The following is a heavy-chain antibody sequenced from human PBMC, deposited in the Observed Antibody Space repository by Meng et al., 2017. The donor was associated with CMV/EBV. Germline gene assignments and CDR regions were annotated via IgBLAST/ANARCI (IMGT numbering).Heavy chain of an antibody. CDR2: IKQDGSEK. CDR1: GFTFSSYW. D-gene: IGHD3-10*01. V-gene: IGHV3-7*01. J-gene: IGHJ4*02. Sequence: GESLQISCAASGFTFSSYWMNWVRQAPGKGLEWVATIKQDGSEKYYVDSVKGRFAISRDNAENSLFLHMNSLRAEDTAVYYCAGDPAISMVRGVISDYWGQGTMVTVSS. CDR3: AGDPAISMVRGVISDY.